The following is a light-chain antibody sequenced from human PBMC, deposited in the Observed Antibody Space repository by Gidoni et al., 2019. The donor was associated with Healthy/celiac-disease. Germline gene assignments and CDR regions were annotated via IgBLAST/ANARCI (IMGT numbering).Light chain of an antibody. CDR3: QSYDSSLSGVV. Sequence: QSVLTQPPSVSGAPGQTVTISCTGSSSNIGAGYDVHCDQQLPGTAPKLLIYGNSNRPSGVPDRFSGSKSGTSASLAITGLQAEDEADYYCQSYDSSLSGVVFGGGTKLTVL. CDR2: GNS. CDR1: SSNIGAGYD. J-gene: IGLJ2*01. V-gene: IGLV1-40*01.